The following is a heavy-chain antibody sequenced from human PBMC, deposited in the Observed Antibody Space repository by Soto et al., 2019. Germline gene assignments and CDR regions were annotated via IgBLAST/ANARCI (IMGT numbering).Heavy chain of an antibody. Sequence: QVQLLESGGGVVQPGRSLRLSCAASAFTFSDFAMHWVRPAPGKGLEWVAVMSSDGTTIYYAGSVKGRFTISRDNFKSTLYLQMNSLRPDDTAVYYCARAGFHFGMDVWGLGTTVTVS. D-gene: IGHD3-9*01. V-gene: IGHV3-30-3*01. CDR2: MSSDGTTI. CDR1: AFTFSDFA. CDR3: ARAGFHFGMDV. J-gene: IGHJ6*02.